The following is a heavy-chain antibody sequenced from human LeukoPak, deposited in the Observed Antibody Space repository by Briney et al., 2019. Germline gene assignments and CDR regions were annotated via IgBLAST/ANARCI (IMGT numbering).Heavy chain of an antibody. V-gene: IGHV3-48*03. CDR1: GFTFSSYE. J-gene: IGHJ5*02. Sequence: PGGSLRLSCAASGFTFSSYEMNWVRQAPGKGLEWISYTSSSGSPTYYADSVRGRFTISRDNAKNSLYLQMNSLRAEDTAVYYCATWDLPASPDPWGQGTLVTVSS. CDR2: TSSSGSPT. CDR3: ATWDLPASPDP. D-gene: IGHD2-15*01.